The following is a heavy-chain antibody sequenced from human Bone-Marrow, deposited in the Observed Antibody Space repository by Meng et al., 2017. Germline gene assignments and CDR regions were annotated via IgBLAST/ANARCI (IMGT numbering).Heavy chain of an antibody. J-gene: IGHJ4*02. CDR1: GGTFSNAW. D-gene: IGHD1-1*01. CDR3: NWNDFGDY. CDR2: IKSKTDGETP. V-gene: IGHV3-15*01. Sequence: VRLVESGGGLVKPGGSLRLSCVASGGTFSNAWMSWFRQAPGRGLEWVARIKSKTDGETPDYAAPVKGRFTISRDDSKNTLYLQMHSLKTEDTAVYYCNWNDFGDYWGQGALVTVSS.